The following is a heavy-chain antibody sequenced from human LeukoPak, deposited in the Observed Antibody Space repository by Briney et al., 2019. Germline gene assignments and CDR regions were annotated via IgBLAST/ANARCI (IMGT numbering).Heavy chain of an antibody. CDR2: IYYSGST. J-gene: IGHJ4*02. CDR3: ARGNDYGDYVDGAPDY. CDR1: GGSISSNSYY. D-gene: IGHD4-17*01. V-gene: IGHV4-39*07. Sequence: SSETLSLTYTVSGGSISSNSYYWGWIRQPPGKGLEWIGSIYYSGSTYYNPSLKSRVTISIDTSKNQFSLKLSSVTAADTAVYYCARGNDYGDYVDGAPDYWGQGTLVTVSS.